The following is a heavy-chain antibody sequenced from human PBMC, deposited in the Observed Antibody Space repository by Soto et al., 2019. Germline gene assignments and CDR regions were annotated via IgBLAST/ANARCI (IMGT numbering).Heavy chain of an antibody. D-gene: IGHD3-10*01. J-gene: IGHJ6*02. V-gene: IGHV3-30*18. CDR3: AKGVLSFHYGMEV. CDR2: ISYDGSNK. Sequence: GGSLRLSCAASGFTFSSYGMHWVRQAPGKGLEWVAVISYDGSNKYYADSVKGRFTISRDNSKNTLYLQMNNLRVDDTAVYFCAKGVLSFHYGMEVWGQGTTVTVSS. CDR1: GFTFSSYG.